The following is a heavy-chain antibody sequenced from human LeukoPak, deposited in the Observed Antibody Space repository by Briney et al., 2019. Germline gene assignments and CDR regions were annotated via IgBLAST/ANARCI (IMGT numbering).Heavy chain of an antibody. J-gene: IGHJ2*01. CDR1: GGSISGLY. Sequence: SETLSLTCTVSGGSISGLYWTWIRQPAGKGLEWIGRIYTSGTTNYNPSLKSRVTMSVDTSKNQFSLKLTSVTAADMAVYYCARVLAYWYFDLWGRGTLVTVSS. CDR3: ARVLAYWYFDL. CDR2: IYTSGTT. V-gene: IGHV4-4*07.